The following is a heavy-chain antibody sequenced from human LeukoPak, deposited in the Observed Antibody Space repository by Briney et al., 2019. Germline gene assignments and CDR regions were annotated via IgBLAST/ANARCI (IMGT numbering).Heavy chain of an antibody. Sequence: PSETLSLTCTVSGGSISSYYWSWIRQPPGKGLEWIGYIYYSGSTNYNPSLKSRVTISVDTSKNQFSLKLSSVTAADTAVYYCARDSGTGTTYYAFDIWGQGTMVTVSS. CDR3: ARDSGTGTTYYAFDI. CDR2: IYYSGST. D-gene: IGHD1-7*01. J-gene: IGHJ3*02. V-gene: IGHV4-59*01. CDR1: GGSISSYY.